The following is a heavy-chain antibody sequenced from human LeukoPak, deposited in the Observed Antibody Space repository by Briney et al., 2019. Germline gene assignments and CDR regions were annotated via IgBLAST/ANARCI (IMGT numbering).Heavy chain of an antibody. V-gene: IGHV3-23*01. CDR3: AKGTTSSPTCPIDY. Sequence: GGSLRLSCAASGFTFRSYAMNWVRQAPGKGLQWVSVISDSGGSAHYADSVQGRFTISRDNSKNTLYIQMNSLRAEDTAIYYCAKGTTSSPTCPIDYWGPGTLVTVSS. CDR1: GFTFRSYA. CDR2: ISDSGGSA. D-gene: IGHD2-2*01. J-gene: IGHJ4*02.